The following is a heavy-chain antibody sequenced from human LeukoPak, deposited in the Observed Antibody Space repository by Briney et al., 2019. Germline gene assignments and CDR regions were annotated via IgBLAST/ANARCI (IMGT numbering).Heavy chain of an antibody. CDR1: GYTFTSYG. D-gene: IGHD3-22*01. Sequence: GASVKVSCKASGYTFTSYGISWVRQAPGQGLEWMGWISAYNGNTNYAQKLQGRVTMTTDTSTSTAYMELRSLRSDDTAVYYCARGLWNYYDNLTYGMTARPRRYYHYYMDVWGIGTTVTVSS. V-gene: IGHV1-18*01. CDR3: ARGLWNYYDNLTYGMTARPRRYYHYYMDV. CDR2: ISAYNGNT. J-gene: IGHJ6*03.